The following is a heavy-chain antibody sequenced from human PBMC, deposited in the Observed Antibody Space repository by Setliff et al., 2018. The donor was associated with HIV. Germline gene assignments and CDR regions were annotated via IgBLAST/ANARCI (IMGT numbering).Heavy chain of an antibody. CDR3: ARQSITIFGVVISGFDP. CDR1: GGSISSDSYY. D-gene: IGHD3-3*01. CDR2: IYYSGST. J-gene: IGHJ5*02. V-gene: IGHV4-39*01. Sequence: SETLSLTCDVSGGSISSDSYYWAWIRQPPGKGLEWIGTIYYSGSTHYNPSLKSRVTISVDTSKNQVSLRLTSVTAADTAVYYCARQSITIFGVVISGFDPWGQGTLVTVSS.